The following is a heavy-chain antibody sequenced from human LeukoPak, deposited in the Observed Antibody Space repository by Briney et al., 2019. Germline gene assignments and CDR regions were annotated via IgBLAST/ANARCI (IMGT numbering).Heavy chain of an antibody. CDR2: IWYDGSNK. CDR3: ARDSSGLFDY. J-gene: IGHJ4*02. V-gene: IGHV3-33*01. D-gene: IGHD6-19*01. Sequence: VRSLRLSCAASGFTFSSYGMHWVRQAPGKGLEWVAVIWYDGSNKYYADSVKGRFTISRDNSKNTLYLQMNSLRAEDTAVYYCARDSSGLFDYWGQGTLVTVSS. CDR1: GFTFSSYG.